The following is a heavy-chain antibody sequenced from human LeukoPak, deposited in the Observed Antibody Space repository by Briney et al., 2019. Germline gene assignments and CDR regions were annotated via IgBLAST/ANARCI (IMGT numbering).Heavy chain of an antibody. J-gene: IGHJ4*02. V-gene: IGHV3-30*02. CDR2: IQYDGNTI. CDR1: GFTYSHNG. D-gene: IGHD2-15*01. Sequence: GGSLRLSCVASGFTYSHNGMHWVRQAPGKGLEWVAFIQYDGNTIFYADSVKGRFTISRDNSKNTLYLQMNSLRAEDTAVYYCAKAAVVVAAIDYWGQGTLVTVSS. CDR3: AKAAVVVAAIDY.